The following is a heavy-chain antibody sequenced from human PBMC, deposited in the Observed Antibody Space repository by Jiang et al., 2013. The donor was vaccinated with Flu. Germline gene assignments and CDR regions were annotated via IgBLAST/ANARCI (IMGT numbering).Heavy chain of an antibody. CDR1: GDSISGYY. CDR3: ARTYGSPAGDFDV. Sequence: LLKPSETLSLTCTVSGDSISGYYWSWIRQPPGKGLEWIGYIYPGGNTNYNPSLRSRVTISVDKSKKYFSLKLTSVTAADTAVYYCARTYGSPAGDFDVWGQGTMVFVSS. J-gene: IGHJ3*01. D-gene: IGHD3-16*01. CDR2: IYPGGNT. V-gene: IGHV4-4*09.